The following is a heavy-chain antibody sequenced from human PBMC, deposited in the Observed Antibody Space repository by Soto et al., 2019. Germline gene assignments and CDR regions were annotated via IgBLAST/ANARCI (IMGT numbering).Heavy chain of an antibody. CDR3: ATRLALINNLFFDQ. J-gene: IGHJ4*02. CDR2: LYWNDDA. CDR1: GFSINNGGVG. D-gene: IGHD1-1*01. Sequence: QITLKESGQTLVKPTQTLTLVCTLSGFSINNGGVGVGWIRQPPGKAPEWLALLYWNDDAWYSPSLRYRLSVTKYSSKNHVVRTIAHMAPVDAGTFYCATRLALINNLFFDQWGQGALVTVSS. V-gene: IGHV2-5*01.